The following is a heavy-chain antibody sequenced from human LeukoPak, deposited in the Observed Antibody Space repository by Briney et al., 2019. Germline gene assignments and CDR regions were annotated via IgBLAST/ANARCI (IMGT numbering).Heavy chain of an antibody. D-gene: IGHD3-10*01. J-gene: IGHJ5*02. Sequence: SETLSLTCVVSGDSISSGAYSWSWIRQPPGKGLEWIGYIFHTGSTFYNPSLKSRVTISVDNSKNQFSLRLTSVTAADAAVYYCARELWFANAPGSWLDPWGQGTLVTVSS. CDR3: ARELWFANAPGSWLDP. V-gene: IGHV4-30-2*01. CDR1: GDSISSGAYS. CDR2: IFHTGST.